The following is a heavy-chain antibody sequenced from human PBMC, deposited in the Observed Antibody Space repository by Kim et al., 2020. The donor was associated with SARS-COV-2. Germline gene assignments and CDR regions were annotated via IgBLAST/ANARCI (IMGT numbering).Heavy chain of an antibody. V-gene: IGHV4-38-2*02. J-gene: IGHJ5*02. CDR2: IYHSGST. Sequence: SETLSLTCTVSGYSISSGYYWGWIRQPPGKGLEWIGSIYHSGSTYYNPSLKSRVTISVDTSKNQFSLKLSSVTAADTAVYYCARVPGEQWLVPANWFDPWGQGTLVTVSS. D-gene: IGHD6-19*01. CDR3: ARVPGEQWLVPANWFDP. CDR1: GYSISSGYY.